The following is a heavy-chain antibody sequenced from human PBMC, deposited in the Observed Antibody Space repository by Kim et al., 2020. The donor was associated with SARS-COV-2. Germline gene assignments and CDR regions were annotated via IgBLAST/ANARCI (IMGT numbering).Heavy chain of an antibody. V-gene: IGHV3-23*01. CDR1: GFTFSKYA. CDR3: AKGSNVGRPYYFDS. J-gene: IGHJ4*02. D-gene: IGHD4-4*01. Sequence: GGSLRLSCRGSGFTFSKYAMAWVRQAPEKGLEWVSGITDGGYDTYYADSVKGRFTISRDNSRNTLYLQMSNLRAEDTAVYHCAKGSNVGRPYYFDSWGQGTLVTVSS. CDR2: ITDGGYDT.